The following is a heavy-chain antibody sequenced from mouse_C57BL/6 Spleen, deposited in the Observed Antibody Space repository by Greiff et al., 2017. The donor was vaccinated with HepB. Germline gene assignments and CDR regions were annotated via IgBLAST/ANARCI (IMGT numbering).Heavy chain of an antibody. CDR3: ARFYYGIFFDY. CDR1: GYTFTSYW. CDR2: INPSNGGT. V-gene: IGHV1-53*01. Sequence: VQLQQSGTELVKPGASVKLSCKASGYTFTSYWMHWVKQRPGQGLEWIGNINPSNGGTNYNEKFKSKATLTVDKSYITAYMQLSSLTSEDSAVYYCARFYYGIFFDYWGQGTTLTVSS. J-gene: IGHJ2*01. D-gene: IGHD2-1*01.